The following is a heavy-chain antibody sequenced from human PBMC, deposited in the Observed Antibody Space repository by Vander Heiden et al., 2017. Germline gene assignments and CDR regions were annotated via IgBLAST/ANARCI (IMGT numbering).Heavy chain of an antibody. V-gene: IGHV2-26*01. D-gene: IGHD3-10*01. CDR2: IFSNDEK. CDR1: GFSLSNASMG. J-gene: IGHJ5*02. Sequence: QVTLKESGPVLVKPTETLTLTCTVSGFSLSNASMGVSCIRQPPGKALEWLAHIFSNDEKSYSTSLKSRLTISKDTSKSQVVLTMTNMDPVDTATYYCARIALWFGELSWWFDPWGQGTLVTVSS. CDR3: ARIALWFGELSWWFDP.